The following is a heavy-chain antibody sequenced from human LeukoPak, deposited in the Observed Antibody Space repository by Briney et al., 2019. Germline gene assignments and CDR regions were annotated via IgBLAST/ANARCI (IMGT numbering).Heavy chain of an antibody. J-gene: IGHJ6*03. V-gene: IGHV3-7*01. CDR1: GFTFSSQW. CDR3: AREHYFYYMDG. CDR2: VNQGGTEK. Sequence: GGSLRLSCVASGFTFSSQWMSWVRQAPGKGLEWVANVNQGGTEKYYVDSVKGRFTISRDNAKNSLYLQMNSLRAEDTAVYYCAREHYFYYMDGWGKGTTVTVSS.